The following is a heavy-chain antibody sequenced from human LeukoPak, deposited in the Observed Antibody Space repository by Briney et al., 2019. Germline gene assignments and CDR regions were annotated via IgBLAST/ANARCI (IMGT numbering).Heavy chain of an antibody. V-gene: IGHV3-21*01. CDR1: GFTFSSYS. CDR2: ISSSSSYI. Sequence: PGGSLRLSCAASGFTFSSYSMNWVRQAPGKGLEWVSSISSSSSYIYYADSVKGRFTISRDNAKNSLYLQMNSLRAEDTAVYYCARDLKAFGYYYGMDVWGQGTTATVSS. J-gene: IGHJ6*02. D-gene: IGHD3-3*01. CDR3: ARDLKAFGYYYGMDV.